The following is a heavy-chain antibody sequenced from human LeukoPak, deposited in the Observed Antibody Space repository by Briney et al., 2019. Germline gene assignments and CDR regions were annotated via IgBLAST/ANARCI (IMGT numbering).Heavy chain of an antibody. V-gene: IGHV3-48*01. CDR1: GFTFSSYN. CDR3: AKDKDPLRFLEWSPPDY. J-gene: IGHJ4*02. Sequence: GGSLRLSCAASGFTFSSYNMNWVRQAPGKGLEWVSYISSSSGTKYYADSVKGRFTISRDNSKNTLYLQMNSLRAEDTAVYYCAKDKDPLRFLEWSPPDYWGQGTLVTVSS. CDR2: ISSSSGTK. D-gene: IGHD3-3*01.